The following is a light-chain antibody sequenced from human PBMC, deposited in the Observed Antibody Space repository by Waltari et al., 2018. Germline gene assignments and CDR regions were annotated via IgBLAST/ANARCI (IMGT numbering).Light chain of an antibody. Sequence: DIEMTQSPLSLPVTPGEPASISCRSSQSLLHSNGYNYLDWYLQKPGQSPQLLIYLGSNRASGVPDRFSGSGSGTDFTLKISRVEAEDVGVYYCMQALQTWTFGQGTKVEIK. J-gene: IGKJ1*01. V-gene: IGKV2-28*01. CDR1: QSLLHSNGYNY. CDR3: MQALQTWT. CDR2: LGS.